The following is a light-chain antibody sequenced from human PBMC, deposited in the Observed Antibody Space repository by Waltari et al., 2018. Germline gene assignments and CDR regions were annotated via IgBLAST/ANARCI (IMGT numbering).Light chain of an antibody. Sequence: QSALTQPASVSGSPGQSSTVSCTGISNDVGIHNLVSWYQHHPGKAPKVVIYDVSYRPSGVSDRFSGSKSGNTASLTISGLQAEDEADYYCSSYTSNNAVFGGGTKLTVL. V-gene: IGLV2-14*03. CDR2: DVS. CDR1: SNDVGIHNL. J-gene: IGLJ3*02. CDR3: SSYTSNNAV.